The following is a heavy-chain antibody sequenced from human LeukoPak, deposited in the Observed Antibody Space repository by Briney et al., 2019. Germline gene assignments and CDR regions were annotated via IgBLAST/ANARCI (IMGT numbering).Heavy chain of an antibody. Sequence: PVGSLRLSCAASGFTFSSYGMHWVRQAPGKGLEWVAVISYDGSNKYYADSVKGRFTISRDNSKNTLYLQMNSLRAEDTAVYYCAKVSGYSSSWTDYYYYGMDVWGQGTTVTVSS. J-gene: IGHJ6*02. D-gene: IGHD6-13*01. CDR1: GFTFSSYG. CDR2: ISYDGSNK. V-gene: IGHV3-30*18. CDR3: AKVSGYSSSWTDYYYYGMDV.